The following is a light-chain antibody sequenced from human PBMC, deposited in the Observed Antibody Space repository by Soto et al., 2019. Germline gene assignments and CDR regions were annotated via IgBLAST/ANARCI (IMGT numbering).Light chain of an antibody. J-gene: IGLJ3*02. CDR3: SSYTSSSTV. CDR1: SSDVGGYNY. CDR2: EVS. V-gene: IGLV2-14*01. Sequence: QSALTQPASVSGSPGQSITISCTGTSSDVGGYNYVSWYQQHPGKAPKLMIYEVSNRPSGFSNRFSGSKSGNTASLTISGLQAEDAADYYCSSYTSSSTVFGGGTKLTVL.